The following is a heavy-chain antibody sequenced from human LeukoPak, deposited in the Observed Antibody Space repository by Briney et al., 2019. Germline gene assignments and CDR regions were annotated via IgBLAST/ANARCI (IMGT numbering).Heavy chain of an antibody. Sequence: PGGSLRLSCAASGFTFSSYWMSWVRQAPGKGLEWVSYISSSSRTIYYADSVKGRFTISRDNAKNSLYLQMNSLRAEDTAVYYCARDIRFLEWLRPPDPFDYWGQGTLVTVSS. CDR2: ISSSSRTI. V-gene: IGHV3-48*04. CDR3: ARDIRFLEWLRPPDPFDY. D-gene: IGHD3-3*01. J-gene: IGHJ4*02. CDR1: GFTFSSYW.